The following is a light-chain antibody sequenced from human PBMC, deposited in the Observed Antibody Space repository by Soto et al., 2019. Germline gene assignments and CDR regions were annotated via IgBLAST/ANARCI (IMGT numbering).Light chain of an antibody. CDR3: QQYGNSPQIT. CDR1: QSVSXY. V-gene: IGKV3D-20*01. J-gene: IGKJ5*01. CDR2: DSS. Sequence: IVLTQSPATLSLSPGERATLSCGASQSVSXYLAWYQQKPGLAPRLVIYDSSIRATGIPDRFSGSGSGTDFTLTISRLEPEDFAMYFCQQYGNSPQITFGQGTRLEIK.